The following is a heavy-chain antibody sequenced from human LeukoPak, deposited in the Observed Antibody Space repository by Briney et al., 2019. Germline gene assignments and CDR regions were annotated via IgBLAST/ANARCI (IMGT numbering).Heavy chain of an antibody. CDR1: RFSFSNYW. V-gene: IGHV3-74*01. CDR2: VKSDGSNP. Sequence: GGSLRLSCAASRFSFSNYWMHWVRQAPGKGLVWVSRVKSDGSNPSYADSVKGRFTISRDNAENMLYLQMNTLGAEDTAVYYCTRDIVSGSGSLDYWGQGTLVTVSS. D-gene: IGHD3-10*01. CDR3: TRDIVSGSGSLDY. J-gene: IGHJ4*02.